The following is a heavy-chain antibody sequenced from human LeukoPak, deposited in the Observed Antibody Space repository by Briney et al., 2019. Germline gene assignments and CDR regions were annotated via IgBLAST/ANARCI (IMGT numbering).Heavy chain of an antibody. CDR3: ATDFYDST. D-gene: IGHD3-22*01. V-gene: IGHV3-15*07. CDR2: IRSNSDGGTI. J-gene: IGHJ5*02. CDR1: GFTFSNAW. Sequence: PGGSLRLSCGTSGFTFSNAWMNWVRQAPGKGLEWVGRIRSNSDGGTIDYAAPVKGRFTLSRDDSKTTLYLQMNSLQTEDTAVYYCATDFYDSTWGQGTLVTVSS.